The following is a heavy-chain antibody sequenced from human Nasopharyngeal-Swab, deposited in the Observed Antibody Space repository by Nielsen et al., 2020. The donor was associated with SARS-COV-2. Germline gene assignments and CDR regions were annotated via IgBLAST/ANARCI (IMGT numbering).Heavy chain of an antibody. CDR1: GFTFNDVG. CDR3: STNKYRSGDDR. J-gene: IGHJ5*02. Sequence: GGSLRLSCVASGFTFNDVGMHWVRQAPGKGLEWVGRIKSKVDGGRTDYAAPVKDRFIIPRDDSQNMLYVQMNSLRTEDTAVYYCSTNKYRSGDDRWGQGTLVTVSS. V-gene: IGHV3-15*01. D-gene: IGHD3-3*01. CDR2: IKSKVDGGRT.